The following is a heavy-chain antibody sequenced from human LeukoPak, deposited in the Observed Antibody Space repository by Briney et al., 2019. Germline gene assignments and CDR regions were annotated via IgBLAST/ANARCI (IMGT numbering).Heavy chain of an antibody. CDR2: INWNGGST. D-gene: IGHD3-22*01. Sequence: GGSLRLSCAASGFTFDDYGMSWVRQAPGKGLEWVSGINWNGGSTGYADSVKGRFTISRDNAKNSLYLQMNSLRAEDTALYYCARVRTLSYYYDSSGYFDAFDIWGQGTMVTVPS. CDR3: ARVRTLSYYYDSSGYFDAFDI. V-gene: IGHV3-20*04. J-gene: IGHJ3*02. CDR1: GFTFDDYG.